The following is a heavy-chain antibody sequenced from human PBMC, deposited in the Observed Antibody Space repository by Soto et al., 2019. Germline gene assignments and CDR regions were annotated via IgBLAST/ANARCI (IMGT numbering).Heavy chain of an antibody. V-gene: IGHV1-18*01. CDR3: AREGSYGWYDC. CDR2: ISGYNGNA. J-gene: IGHJ5*01. D-gene: IGHD2-15*01. Sequence: QVRLVQSGAEVKKPGSSVKVSCKASGGTFSNYAINWVRQAPGQGLEWMGWISGYNGNAKYAQRFQGRVTMTTDTSTSTVYMDLRSLGSDDSAVYYCAREGSYGWYDCWGQGTLVTVSS. CDR1: GGTFSNYA.